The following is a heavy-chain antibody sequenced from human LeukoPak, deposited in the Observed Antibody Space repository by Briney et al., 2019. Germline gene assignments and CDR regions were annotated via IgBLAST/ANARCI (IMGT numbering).Heavy chain of an antibody. Sequence: GGSLRLSCAASGFTVSSNYMSWVRQAPGKGLEWVSVIYSGGSTYYADSVKGRFTISRDNSKNTLYLQMNSLRAEDTAVYYCARGIPYGGHAFDIWGQGTMVTVSS. CDR3: ARGIPYGGHAFDI. D-gene: IGHD4-23*01. CDR1: GFTVSSNY. V-gene: IGHV3-66*01. CDR2: IYSGGST. J-gene: IGHJ3*02.